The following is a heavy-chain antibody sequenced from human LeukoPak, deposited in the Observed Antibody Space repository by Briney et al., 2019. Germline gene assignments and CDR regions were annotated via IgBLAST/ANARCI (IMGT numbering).Heavy chain of an antibody. CDR1: GGSISSGSYY. D-gene: IGHD3-3*01. CDR2: IYTSGST. V-gene: IGHV4-61*02. Sequence: PSQTLSLTCTVSGGSISSGSYYWSWIRQPAGKGLEWIGRIYTSGSTNYNPSLKSRVTMSVDTSKNQFSLKLSSVTAADTAVYYCARGRYDFWSEDYWGQGTLVTVSS. CDR3: ARGRYDFWSEDY. J-gene: IGHJ4*02.